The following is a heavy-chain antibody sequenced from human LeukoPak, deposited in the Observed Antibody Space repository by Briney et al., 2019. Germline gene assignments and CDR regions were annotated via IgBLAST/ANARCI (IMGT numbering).Heavy chain of an antibody. V-gene: IGHV4-39*01. D-gene: IGHD1-7*01. CDR2: VYYSGST. J-gene: IGHJ5*02. CDR3: ARGGRYNWNYSPLGFDP. CDR1: GASISRSTYY. Sequence: PSETLSLTCTVSGASISRSTYYWGWIRQPPGKGLEWVGSVYYSGSTYYNPSLKSRVTISVDTSKNLFSLNLSSVTAADTAVYYCARGGRYNWNYSPLGFDPWGQGTLVTVSS.